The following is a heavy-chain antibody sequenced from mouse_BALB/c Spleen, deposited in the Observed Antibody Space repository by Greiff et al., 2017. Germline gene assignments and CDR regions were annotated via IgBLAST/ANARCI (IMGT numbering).Heavy chain of an antibody. V-gene: IGHV1S26*01. J-gene: IGHJ3*01. CDR1: GYTFTSYW. Sequence: QVQLKESGAELMKPGASVKMSCKASGYTFTSYWMHWVKQRPGQGLEWIGYINPSTGYTEYNQKFKDKATLTADKSSSTAYMQLSSLTSEDSAVYYCARGELGTFAYWGQGTLVTVSA. CDR3: ARGELGTFAY. D-gene: IGHD4-1*01. CDR2: INPSTGYT.